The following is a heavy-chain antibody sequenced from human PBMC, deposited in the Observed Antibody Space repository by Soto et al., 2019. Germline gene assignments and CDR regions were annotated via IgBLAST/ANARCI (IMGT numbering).Heavy chain of an antibody. V-gene: IGHV4-59*01. CDR1: GGSISSYY. CDR3: AGTYYYDSSGYYQEDY. Sequence: PSETLSLTCTVSGGSISSYYWSWIRQPPGKGLEWIGYIYYSGSTNYNPSLKSRVTISVDTSKNQFSLKLSSVTAADTAVYYCAGTYYYDSSGYYQEDYWGQGTLVTVSS. D-gene: IGHD3-22*01. CDR2: IYYSGST. J-gene: IGHJ4*02.